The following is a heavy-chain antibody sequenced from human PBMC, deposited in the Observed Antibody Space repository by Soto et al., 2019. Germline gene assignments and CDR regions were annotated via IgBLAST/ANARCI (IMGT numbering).Heavy chain of an antibody. CDR3: ERDPPGDHDFWSGYFKPGYFKH. D-gene: IGHD3-3*01. Sequence: EVQLVESGGGLVNPGGSLRLSCAASGFTFSDYSMNWVRQAPGKGLEWVSSISTGGSFIYYADSVKGRFTTSRDDAKNSLHLQMIRLTAEETAVYYCERDPPGDHDFWSGYFKPGYFKHGGQGTQVTVSS. CDR2: ISTGGSFI. J-gene: IGHJ1*01. V-gene: IGHV3-21*02. CDR1: GFTFSDYS.